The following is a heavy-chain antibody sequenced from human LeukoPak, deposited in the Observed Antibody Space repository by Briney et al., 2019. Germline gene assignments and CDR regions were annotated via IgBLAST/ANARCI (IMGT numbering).Heavy chain of an antibody. J-gene: IGHJ6*02. V-gene: IGHV1-18*01. CDR2: ISAYNGNT. CDR3: ARDRHQRGSYYYYGMDV. CDR1: GYTFTSYG. Sequence: GASVKVSCKASGYTFTSYGISWVRQAPGQGLEWMGWISAYNGNTNYAQKLQGRVTMTTDTSTSTAYMELRSLRSDDTAVYYCARDRHQRGSYYYYGMDVWGQGTTVPVSS. D-gene: IGHD1-26*01.